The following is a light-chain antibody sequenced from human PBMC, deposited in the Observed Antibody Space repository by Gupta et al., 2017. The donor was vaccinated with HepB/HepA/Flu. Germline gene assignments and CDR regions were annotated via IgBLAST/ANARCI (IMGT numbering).Light chain of an antibody. CDR3: QHYSSYPLT. CDR2: GVS. V-gene: IGKV1-16*01. Sequence: DIQMTQSPSSLSASVGDRVTITCRASQGINTSLAWFQQKPGKAPKSLIYGVSTLQSGVPLRFSGSGSGTDFTLTISSLQPEDSSTYYCQHYSSYPLTFGGGTKVEIK. J-gene: IGKJ4*01. CDR1: QGINTS.